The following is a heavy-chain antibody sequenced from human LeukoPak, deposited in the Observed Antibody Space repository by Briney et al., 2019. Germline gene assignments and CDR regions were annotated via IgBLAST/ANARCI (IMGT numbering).Heavy chain of an antibody. CDR1: GYTFTNYG. CDR3: ARIGSSHYFDF. J-gene: IGHJ4*02. V-gene: IGHV1-18*01. Sequence: ASVTVSCKTSGYTFTNYGISWVRQAPGLGLEWMGWISAYNGNTNYAQKVQGRVTMTTDTSTSTAYMELRSLRFDDTAVYYCARIGSSHYFDFWGQGTLVTVSS. D-gene: IGHD2-2*01. CDR2: ISAYNGNT.